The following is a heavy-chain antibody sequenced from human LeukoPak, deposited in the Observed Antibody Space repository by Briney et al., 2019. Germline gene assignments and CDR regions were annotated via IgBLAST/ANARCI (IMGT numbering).Heavy chain of an antibody. CDR2: ITGSGEYT. Sequence: GGSRRLSCVASGFTYSNYAMDWVRQAPGKGLEWVSAITGSGEYTYYADSVKGRFTISRDNSKSTLYLQMNSLRAEDTAVYYCARGGYHAYYLDYWGQGSLVTVSS. CDR3: ARGGYHAYYLDY. J-gene: IGHJ4*02. D-gene: IGHD5-18*01. CDR1: GFTYSNYA. V-gene: IGHV3-23*01.